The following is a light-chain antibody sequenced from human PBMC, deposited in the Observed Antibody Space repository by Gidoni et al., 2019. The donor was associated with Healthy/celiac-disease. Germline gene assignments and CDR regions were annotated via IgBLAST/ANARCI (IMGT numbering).Light chain of an antibody. Sequence: DIVLTQSPGTLSLSPGERATLSCRASQSVSSSYLAWYQQKPGQAPRLLIYGASSRATGIPDRFSGSGSGTDFTLTISRLGPEDFAVYYCQQYGSSPWKFGQGTKVEIK. J-gene: IGKJ1*01. CDR2: GAS. V-gene: IGKV3-20*01. CDR1: QSVSSSY. CDR3: QQYGSSPWK.